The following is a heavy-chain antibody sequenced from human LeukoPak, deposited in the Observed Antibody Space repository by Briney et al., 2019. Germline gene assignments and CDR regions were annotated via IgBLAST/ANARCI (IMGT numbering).Heavy chain of an antibody. CDR3: ARGAYYYGSGSPDAFDI. Sequence: ASVKVSCTASGYTFTSYGTSWVRPAPGQGRERMGWVSAYNGNTNYAQKLQGRVTMTTDTSTRTAYMELRSLRSDDTAVYYCARGAYYYGSGSPDAFDIWGQGTMVTVSS. J-gene: IGHJ3*02. CDR1: GYTFTSYG. CDR2: VSAYNGNT. D-gene: IGHD3-10*01. V-gene: IGHV1-18*01.